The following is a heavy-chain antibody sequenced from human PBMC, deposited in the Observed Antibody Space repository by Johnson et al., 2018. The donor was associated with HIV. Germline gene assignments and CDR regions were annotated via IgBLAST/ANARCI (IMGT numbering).Heavy chain of an antibody. J-gene: IGHJ3*02. CDR2: ISYDGSNK. CDR3: ARDLIVVVVAATQWGDAFDI. D-gene: IGHD2-15*01. CDR1: GFTFSSYG. Sequence: QVQLVESGGGVVQPGRSLRLSCAASGFTFSSYGIHWVRQAPGKGLEWVAVISYDGSNKYYADSVKGRFTISRDNSKNTLYLQMNSLRAEDTAVYYCARDLIVVVVAATQWGDAFDIWGQGTMVTVSS. V-gene: IGHV3-30*03.